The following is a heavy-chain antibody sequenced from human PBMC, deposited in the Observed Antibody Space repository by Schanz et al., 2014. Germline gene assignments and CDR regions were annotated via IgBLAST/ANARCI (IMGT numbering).Heavy chain of an antibody. CDR1: GFTFSTYC. D-gene: IGHD2-15*01. CDR3: AKGKDSPYYFDD. J-gene: IGHJ4*02. V-gene: IGHV3-23*04. Sequence: EVQLVESGGGLVQPGGSLRLSCAASGFTFSTYCMTWVRQAPGKGLEWVAGISGAGGSTYYVDSVKGRFTISRDNSRNTMYLQMTGLRAEDTAIYYCAKGKDSPYYFDDWGPGTLVTVSS. CDR2: ISGAGGST.